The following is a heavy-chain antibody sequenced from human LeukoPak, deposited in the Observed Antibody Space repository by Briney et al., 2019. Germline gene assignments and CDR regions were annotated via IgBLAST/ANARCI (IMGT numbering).Heavy chain of an antibody. J-gene: IGHJ3*02. D-gene: IGHD1-20*01. CDR3: ARGITGTTTLSDAFDI. CDR1: RFTFSSYS. CDR2: IGSSSSYI. V-gene: IGHV3-21*01. Sequence: ARSLTLSCAASRFTFSSYSMNCDSHAPGNVLEWDSSIGSSSSYIYYADSVKGGFTISRDNAKNSLYLKMNSLRAEDTAVYYCARGITGTTTLSDAFDIWGQGTMVTVSS.